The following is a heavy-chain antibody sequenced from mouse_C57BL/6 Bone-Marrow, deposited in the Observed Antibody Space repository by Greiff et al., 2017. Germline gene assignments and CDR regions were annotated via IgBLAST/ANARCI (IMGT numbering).Heavy chain of an antibody. J-gene: IGHJ4*01. CDR1: GYTFTGYW. V-gene: IGHV1-9*01. CDR2: ILPGSGST. CDR3: ARRGVYGGMDY. Sequence: VQRVESGAELMKPGASVKLSCKATGYTFTGYWIEWVKQRPGHGLEWIGEILPGSGSTNYNEKFKGKATLTADTSSNTAYMQRSSLTSEDSAVDYCARRGVYGGMDYWGQGTSVTVSS. D-gene: IGHD1-1*02.